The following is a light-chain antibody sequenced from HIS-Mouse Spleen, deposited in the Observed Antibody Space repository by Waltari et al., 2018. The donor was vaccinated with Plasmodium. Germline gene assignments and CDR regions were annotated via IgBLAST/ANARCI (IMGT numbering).Light chain of an antibody. CDR2: EGS. V-gene: IGLV2-23*03. Sequence: QSALTQPASVSGSPGQSITISRTGTSSAVGGYNLVSWYQQHPGKAPKLMIYEGSKRPSGVSNRCSGSKSGNTASLTISGLQAEDEADYYCCSYAGSSTFVVFGGGTKLTVL. J-gene: IGLJ2*01. CDR1: SSAVGGYNL. CDR3: CSYAGSSTFVV.